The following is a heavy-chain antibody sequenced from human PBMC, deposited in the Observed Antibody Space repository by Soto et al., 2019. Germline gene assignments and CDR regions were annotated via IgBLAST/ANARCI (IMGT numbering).Heavy chain of an antibody. Sequence: QLQLQESGPGLVKPSETLSLTCTVSGGSISSSSYYWGWIRQPPGKGLEWIGSIYYSGSTYYNPSLKSRVTLSVDTSKNQFSLKLSSVTAADTAVYYCARLGYYDILTGYGDFDYWGQGTLVTVSS. CDR2: IYYSGST. D-gene: IGHD3-9*01. J-gene: IGHJ4*02. CDR1: GGSISSSSYY. CDR3: ARLGYYDILTGYGDFDY. V-gene: IGHV4-39*01.